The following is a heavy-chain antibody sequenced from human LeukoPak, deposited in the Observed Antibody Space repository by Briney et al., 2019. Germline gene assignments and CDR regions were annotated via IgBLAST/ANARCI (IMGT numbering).Heavy chain of an antibody. Sequence: GGSLRLSCAASGFAFSNTGMTWVRQAPGRGLEWVSTISPTGEGTHYADSVKGRFTISRDNSKNTLSLEMNSLGADDTATYYCARDAGGAWPFDYWGQGTRVIVSS. CDR1: GFAFSNTG. CDR2: ISPTGEGT. D-gene: IGHD4-17*01. CDR3: ARDAGGAWPFDY. V-gene: IGHV3-23*01. J-gene: IGHJ4*02.